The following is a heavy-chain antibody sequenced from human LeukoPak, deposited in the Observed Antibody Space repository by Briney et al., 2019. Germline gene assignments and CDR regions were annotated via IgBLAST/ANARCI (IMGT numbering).Heavy chain of an antibody. CDR3: ARLRDSSSPRYYYYGLDV. V-gene: IGHV3-74*01. CDR2: INGDGSST. J-gene: IGHJ6*02. CDR1: GFTFSSYE. Sequence: GGFLRLSCAASGFTFSSYEMNWVRQAPGKGLVWVSRINGDGSSTNYADSVKGRFTISRDNAKNTLYLQMNSLRAEDTAVYYCARLRDSSSPRYYYYGLDVWGQGTTVTVSS. D-gene: IGHD6-13*01.